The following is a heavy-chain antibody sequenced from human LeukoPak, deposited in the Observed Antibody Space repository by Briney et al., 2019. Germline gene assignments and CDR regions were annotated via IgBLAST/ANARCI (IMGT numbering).Heavy chain of an antibody. Sequence: GRSLRLSCAASGFTFSSYGVHWVRQAPGKGLEWVAVISYDGSNKYYADSVKGRFTISRDNSKNTLYLQMNSLRAEDTAVYYCAKDSTPLVVVPAATEYFQHWGQGTLVTVSS. CDR2: ISYDGSNK. D-gene: IGHD2-2*01. CDR3: AKDSTPLVVVPAATEYFQH. CDR1: GFTFSSYG. J-gene: IGHJ1*01. V-gene: IGHV3-30*18.